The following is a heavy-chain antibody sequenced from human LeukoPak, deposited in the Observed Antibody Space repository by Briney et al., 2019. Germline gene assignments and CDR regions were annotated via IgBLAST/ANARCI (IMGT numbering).Heavy chain of an antibody. J-gene: IGHJ4*02. CDR2: IYYSGST. CDR3: ARAFLPSRVESYYDFWSGYYAGRVYYFDY. Sequence: SETLSLTCTVPGGSISSSSYYWGWIRQPPGKGLEWIGSIYYSGSTYYNPSLKSRVTISVDTSKNQFSLKLSSVTAADTAVYYCARAFLPSRVESYYDFWSGYYAGRVYYFDYWGQGTLVTVSS. V-gene: IGHV4-39*07. CDR1: GGSISSSSYY. D-gene: IGHD3-3*01.